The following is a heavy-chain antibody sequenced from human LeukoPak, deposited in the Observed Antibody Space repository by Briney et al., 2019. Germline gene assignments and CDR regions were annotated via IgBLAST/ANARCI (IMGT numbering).Heavy chain of an antibody. D-gene: IGHD3-3*01. J-gene: IGHJ6*03. CDR1: GGSISSYY. CDR2: IYYSGST. CDR3: ARTVLDFWSGYYGDYYYYYMDV. V-gene: IGHV4-59*01. Sequence: SETLSLTCTVSGGSISSYYWSWLRQPPGKGLEWIGYIYYSGSTNYNPSLKSRVTISVDTSKNQFSLKLSSVTAADTAVYYCARTVLDFWSGYYGDYYYYYMDVWGKGTTVTVSS.